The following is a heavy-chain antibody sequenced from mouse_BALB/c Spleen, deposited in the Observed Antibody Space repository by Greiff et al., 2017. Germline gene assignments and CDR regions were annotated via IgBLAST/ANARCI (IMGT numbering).Heavy chain of an antibody. V-gene: IGHV1-87*01. D-gene: IGHD2-4*01. CDR3: ARGITVDY. CDR2: IYPGDGDT. J-gene: IGHJ4*01. CDR1: GYTFTSYW. Sequence: VQLQESGAELARPGASVKLSCKASGYTFTSYWMQWVKQRPGQGLEWIGAIYPGDGDTRYTQKFKGKATLTADKSSSTAYMQLSSLASEDSAVYYCARGITVDYWGQGTSVTVSS.